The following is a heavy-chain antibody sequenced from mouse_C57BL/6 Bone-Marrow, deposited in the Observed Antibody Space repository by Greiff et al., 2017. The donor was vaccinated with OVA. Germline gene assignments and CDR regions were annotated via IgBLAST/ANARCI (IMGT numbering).Heavy chain of an antibody. J-gene: IGHJ3*01. V-gene: IGHV1-81*01. CDR2: IYPRSGNT. Sequence: QVQLQQSGAELARPGASVKLSCKASGYTFTTYGIRWVKQKTGPALEWIGEIYPRSGNTYYNEKFKGKATLTADKSSSTAYMELRSLTSEDSAVYCCASRLYYYGSTWFAYWGQGTLVTVSA. CDR3: ASRLYYYGSTWFAY. CDR1: GYTFTTYG. D-gene: IGHD1-1*01.